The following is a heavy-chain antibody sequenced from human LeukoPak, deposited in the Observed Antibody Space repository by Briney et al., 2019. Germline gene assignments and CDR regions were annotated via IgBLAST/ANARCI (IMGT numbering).Heavy chain of an antibody. J-gene: IGHJ4*02. Sequence: SETLSLTCSVSGGSINSHYWSWIRQPPGKRLEWIGYIFNTGNTNYNPSLASRVTMSVDTSRAQFFLRLSPVTAADTAIYYCASRPADTTWHRVFDYWSQGTLVTVSS. D-gene: IGHD6-6*01. V-gene: IGHV4-59*11. CDR2: IFNTGNT. CDR3: ASRPADTTWHRVFDY. CDR1: GGSINSHY.